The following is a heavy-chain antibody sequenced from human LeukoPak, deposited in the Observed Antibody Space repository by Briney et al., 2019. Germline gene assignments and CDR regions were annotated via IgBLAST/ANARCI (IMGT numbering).Heavy chain of an antibody. CDR1: RFTLSGYW. CDR2: IKQDGSEK. J-gene: IGHJ3*02. Sequence: GAQRLSCAASRFTLSGYWMSWVRQAPGKGLEWVANIKQDGSEKYYVDSLKGRFTLSRDNAKNSLFLQMNSLRAEDTAVYYCARDWQWQELDGDAFDIWGQETMDTVSS. V-gene: IGHV3-7*04. D-gene: IGHD6-13*01. CDR3: ARDWQWQELDGDAFDI.